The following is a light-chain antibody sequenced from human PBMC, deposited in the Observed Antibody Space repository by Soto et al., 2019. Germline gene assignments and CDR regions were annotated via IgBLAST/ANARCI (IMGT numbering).Light chain of an antibody. CDR2: DAS. CDR1: QSVSSY. CDR3: QQRSNWPPMYT. Sequence: EIVLTQSPATLSLSPGERATLSCRASQSVSSYLAWYQQKPGQAPRLLIYDASNRATGFPARFSGSGSGTDFTLTISSLEPEDVAVYYCQQRSNWPPMYTFGQGTKLEIK. V-gene: IGKV3-11*01. J-gene: IGKJ2*01.